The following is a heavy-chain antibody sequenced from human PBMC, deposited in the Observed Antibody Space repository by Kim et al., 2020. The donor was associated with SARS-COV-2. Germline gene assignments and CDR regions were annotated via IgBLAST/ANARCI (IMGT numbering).Heavy chain of an antibody. CDR3: ARDGAITIFGVSPTYYYYYMDV. D-gene: IGHD3-3*01. CDR2: ISSSSSYI. J-gene: IGHJ6*03. CDR1: GFTFSSYS. V-gene: IGHV3-21*01. Sequence: GGSLRLSCAASGFTFSSYSMNWVRQAPGKGLEWVSSISSSSSYIYYADSVKGRFTISRDNAKNSLYLQMNSLRAEDTAVYYCARDGAITIFGVSPTYYYYYMDVWGKGTTVTVSS.